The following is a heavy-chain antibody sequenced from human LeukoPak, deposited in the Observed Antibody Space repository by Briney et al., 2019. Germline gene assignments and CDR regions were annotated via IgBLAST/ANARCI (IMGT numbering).Heavy chain of an antibody. J-gene: IGHJ4*02. D-gene: IGHD4-17*01. V-gene: IGHV4-59*01. CDR2: IYYSGST. CDR1: GGSIRSYY. CDR3: ARTGSTVTMLYPFDH. Sequence: SETLSLTCTVSGGSIRSYYWSWIRQPPGKGLEWIGYIYYSGSTNYNPSLKSRVSISVDTSKNQFSLKLSSKTAADTAVYYCARTGSTVTMLYPFDHWGQGTLVTVSS.